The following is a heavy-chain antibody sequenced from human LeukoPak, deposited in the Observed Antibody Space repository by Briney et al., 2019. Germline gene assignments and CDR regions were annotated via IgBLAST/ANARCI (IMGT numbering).Heavy chain of an antibody. CDR2: ISGSGGST. Sequence: GGSLRLSCAASGFTFSSYAMSWVRQAPGKGLEWVSAISGSGGSTYYADSVKGRFTISRDNSKNTLYLQMNSLRAEDTAVYYCARALTGDYRFDYWGQGTLVTVSS. CDR1: GFTFSSYA. CDR3: ARALTGDYRFDY. D-gene: IGHD4-17*01. J-gene: IGHJ4*02. V-gene: IGHV3-23*01.